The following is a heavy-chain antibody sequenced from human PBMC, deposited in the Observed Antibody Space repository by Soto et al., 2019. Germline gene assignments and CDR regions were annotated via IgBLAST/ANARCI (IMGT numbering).Heavy chain of an antibody. CDR1: GFTFSSYA. V-gene: IGHV3-23*01. CDR2: ISGSGGST. J-gene: IGHJ6*02. CDR3: AIRPTSPTTPYGMDV. Sequence: GGSLRLSCAASGFTFSSYAMSWVRQAPGKGLEWVSAISGSGGSTYYADSVKGRFTISRDNSKNTLYLQMNSLRAEDTAVYYCAIRPTSPTTPYGMDVWGQGTTVTVSS. D-gene: IGHD4-17*01.